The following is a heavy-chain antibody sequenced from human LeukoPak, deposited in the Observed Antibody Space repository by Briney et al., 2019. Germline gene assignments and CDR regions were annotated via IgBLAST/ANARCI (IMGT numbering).Heavy chain of an antibody. Sequence: GGSLRLSCAASEFTLSSYAMSWVRQAPGKGLEWVSAISGSGDSTYYGDSVKGRFTISRDNSKNTLYLQMNSLRAEDTAVYYCAKTRPLDSSSWSHGDYWGQGTLVTVSS. CDR2: ISGSGDST. V-gene: IGHV3-23*01. CDR3: AKTRPLDSSSWSHGDY. D-gene: IGHD6-13*01. J-gene: IGHJ4*02. CDR1: EFTLSSYA.